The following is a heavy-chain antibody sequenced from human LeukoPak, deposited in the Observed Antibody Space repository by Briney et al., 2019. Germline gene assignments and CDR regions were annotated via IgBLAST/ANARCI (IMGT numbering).Heavy chain of an antibody. V-gene: IGHV1-8*01. D-gene: IGHD1-26*01. CDR2: MNPNSGNT. CDR3: ARVRSGSHQRDYYYYGMDV. Sequence: ASVKVSCKASGYTFTSYDINWERQATGQGLEWMGWMNPNSGNTGYAQKFQGRVTMTRNTSISTAYMELSSLRSEDTAVYYCARVRSGSHQRDYYYYGMDVWGQGTTVTVSS. J-gene: IGHJ6*02. CDR1: GYTFTSYD.